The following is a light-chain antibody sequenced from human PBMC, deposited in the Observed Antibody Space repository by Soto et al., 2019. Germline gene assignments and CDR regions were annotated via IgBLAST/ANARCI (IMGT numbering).Light chain of an antibody. CDR1: QTVSSH. Sequence: EIVLTQSPATLSLSPGERATLSCRASQTVSSHLCLFRERPNHSPSLIIYAASNRATGIPARFSGRASGTDFTLTISSLEPEDFAVYYCQQRSSAITFGQGTRLEIK. J-gene: IGKJ5*01. V-gene: IGKV3-11*01. CDR3: QQRSSAIT. CDR2: AAS.